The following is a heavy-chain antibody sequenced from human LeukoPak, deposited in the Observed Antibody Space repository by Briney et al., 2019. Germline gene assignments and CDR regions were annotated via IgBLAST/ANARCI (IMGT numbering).Heavy chain of an antibody. Sequence: PGGSLRLSCAASTRYFTNYWMHWLRQVPGKGLEWLSRIDRDGLKADYADSVRGRFTISRYNAKSTAYLQMNSLRAEDMAVYYCGTSRWSGVVDSWGQGTLVTVSS. J-gene: IGHJ5*01. D-gene: IGHD3-3*01. CDR2: IDRDGLKA. CDR3: GTSRWSGVVDS. V-gene: IGHV3-74*01. CDR1: TRYFTNYW.